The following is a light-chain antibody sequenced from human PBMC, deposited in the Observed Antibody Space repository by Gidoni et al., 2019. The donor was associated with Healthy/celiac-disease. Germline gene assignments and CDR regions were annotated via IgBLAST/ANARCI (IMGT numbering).Light chain of an antibody. CDR1: QSVLYSSNNKNY. J-gene: IGKJ2*01. CDR3: QQYYSTPYT. CDR2: WSS. Sequence: ADSLAVSLGERATINCKSSQSVLYSSNNKNYLAWYQQKPGQPPKLLIYWSSTRESGVPDRFSGSGSGTDFTLTISILQAEDVAVYYCQQYYSTPYTFGQGTKLEIK. V-gene: IGKV4-1*01.